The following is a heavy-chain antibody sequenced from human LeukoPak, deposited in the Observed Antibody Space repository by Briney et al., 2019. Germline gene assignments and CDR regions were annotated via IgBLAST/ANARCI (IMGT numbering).Heavy chain of an antibody. CDR1: GGSISTYY. CDR3: ARVGTCAFDI. CDR2: VYYSGNT. D-gene: IGHD1-14*01. V-gene: IGHV4-59*01. Sequence: PSETLSLTCTVSGGSISTYYWSWIRQPPGKRLEWIGYVYYSGNTNYNPSLQSRVTISVDTSKNQFSLNLNSVTAADTALYYCARVGTCAFDIWGQGTMVTVSS. J-gene: IGHJ3*02.